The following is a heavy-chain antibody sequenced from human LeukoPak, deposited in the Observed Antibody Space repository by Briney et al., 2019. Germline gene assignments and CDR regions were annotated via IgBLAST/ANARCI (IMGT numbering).Heavy chain of an antibody. J-gene: IGHJ6*02. CDR2: IYSGGST. CDR1: GFTVSSNY. V-gene: IGHV3-53*01. D-gene: IGHD7-27*01. CDR3: ARGPSPLLGGYYYYGMDV. Sequence: GGSLRLSCAASGFTVSSNYMSWVRQAPGKGLEWVSVIYSGGSTYYADSVKGRFTISRDNSKNTLYLQMNSLRAEDTAVYYCARGPSPLLGGYYYYGMDVWGQGTTVTVSS.